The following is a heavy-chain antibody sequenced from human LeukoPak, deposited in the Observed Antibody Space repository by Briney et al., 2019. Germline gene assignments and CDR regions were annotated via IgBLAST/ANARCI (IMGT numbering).Heavy chain of an antibody. V-gene: IGHV6-1*01. Sequence: SQTLSLTCALSGDIISSKNAAWNWIRQSPSRGLEWLGRTYYRSKWYNEYAVSVKSRITINPDTSKNQFSLQLNSVTPEDTAVYYCARAVGYFDLWGRGTLVTVSS. CDR3: ARAVGYFDL. CDR1: GDIISSKNAA. CDR2: TYYRSKWYN. J-gene: IGHJ2*01.